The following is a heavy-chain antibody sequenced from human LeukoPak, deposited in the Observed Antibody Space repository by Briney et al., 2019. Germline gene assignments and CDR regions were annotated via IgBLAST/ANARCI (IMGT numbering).Heavy chain of an antibody. Sequence: SETLPLTCTVAGGFVSSGGYYWSWIRQFPGESLEWIGYIYYTGTTYYNPSLKTRVTLSVDTSKSQFSLRLSSVTAADTAVYYCARDNSGVFDYWGQGTLVTVSS. J-gene: IGHJ4*02. D-gene: IGHD3-10*01. CDR1: GGFVSSGGYY. CDR3: ARDNSGVFDY. CDR2: IYYTGTT. V-gene: IGHV4-31*03.